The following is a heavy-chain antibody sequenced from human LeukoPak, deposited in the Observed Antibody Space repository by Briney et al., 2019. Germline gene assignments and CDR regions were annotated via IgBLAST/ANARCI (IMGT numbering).Heavy chain of an antibody. CDR2: ISWNSGSI. CDR3: AKDMHPSIAAAGTFDY. Sequence: GRSLRLSCAASGFTFDDYAMHWVRQAPGKGLEWVSGISWNSGSIGYADSVKDRFTISRDNAKNSLYLQMNSLRAEDTALYYCAKDMHPSIAAAGTFDYWGQGTLVTVSS. V-gene: IGHV3-9*01. CDR1: GFTFDDYA. J-gene: IGHJ4*02. D-gene: IGHD6-13*01.